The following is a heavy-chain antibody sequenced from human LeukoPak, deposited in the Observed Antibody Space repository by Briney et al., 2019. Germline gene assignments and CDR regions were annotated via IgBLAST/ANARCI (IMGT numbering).Heavy chain of an antibody. J-gene: IGHJ4*02. Sequence: GGSLRLSCAASGFTFDDYAMHWVRQAPGKGLEWVSGISWNSGSVGYADSVKGRFTISRDNSKNTLYLQMNSLRAEDTAVYYCAKSSGSGWYEGYWGQGTLVTVSS. D-gene: IGHD6-19*01. CDR3: AKSSGSGWYEGY. CDR1: GFTFDDYA. V-gene: IGHV3-9*01. CDR2: ISWNSGSV.